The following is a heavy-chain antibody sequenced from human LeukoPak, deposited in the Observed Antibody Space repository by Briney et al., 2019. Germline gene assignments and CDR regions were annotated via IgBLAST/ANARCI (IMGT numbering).Heavy chain of an antibody. J-gene: IGHJ5*02. CDR3: ARDRQQLVLTNWFDP. Sequence: GASVKVSCKASGYTFTGYYMHWVRQAPGQGLEWMGWINPNSGGTNYAQKFQGRVTMTRDTSISTAYMELSSLRSEDTAVYYCARDRQQLVLTNWFDPWGQGTLVTVSS. V-gene: IGHV1-2*02. D-gene: IGHD6-13*01. CDR1: GYTFTGYY. CDR2: INPNSGGT.